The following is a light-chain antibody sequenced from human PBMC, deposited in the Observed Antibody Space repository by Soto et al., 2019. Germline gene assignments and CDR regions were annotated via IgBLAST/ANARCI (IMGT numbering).Light chain of an antibody. CDR2: DDN. V-gene: IGLV1-51*01. CDR3: GSWDSSLSAHV. J-gene: IGLJ1*01. Sequence: QSVLTQPPSVSAAPGQKVTISCSGSSSNIGGNSVSWYQQLPGTAPKLLIYDDNKRPSGIPDRFSGSKSGTSATLGITGFQTGDEADYYCGSWDSSLSAHVFGTGTNVTLL. CDR1: SSNIGGNS.